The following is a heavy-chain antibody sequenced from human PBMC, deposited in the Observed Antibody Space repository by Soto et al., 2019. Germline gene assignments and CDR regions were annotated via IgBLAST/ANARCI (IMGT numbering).Heavy chain of an antibody. CDR2: ISGSGSST. Sequence: GGSLRLSCAASGFTFSSYAMIWVRQAPGKGLEWVSVISGSGSSTYYVDSVKGRFTISRDNSKNTLYLQMNSLRAEDTAVYYCAKGLIYIDYWGQGTLVTVSS. CDR3: AKGLIYIDY. J-gene: IGHJ4*02. D-gene: IGHD3-16*01. CDR1: GFTFSSYA. V-gene: IGHV3-23*01.